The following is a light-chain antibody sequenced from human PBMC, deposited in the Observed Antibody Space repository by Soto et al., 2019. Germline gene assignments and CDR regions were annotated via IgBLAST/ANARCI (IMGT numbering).Light chain of an antibody. V-gene: IGKV1-33*01. CDR3: QKSDQLLL. CDR2: DAY. CDR1: HDIGNS. Sequence: DIQMPQSPPSLSASVGDRVTITCQASHDIGNSLNGYQDKLGQAPKLVIYDAYNLETDVPSTFRGNGSGTDVTVTISSLLSEDIATYYFQKSDQLLLFGPGTRVDMK. J-gene: IGKJ3*01.